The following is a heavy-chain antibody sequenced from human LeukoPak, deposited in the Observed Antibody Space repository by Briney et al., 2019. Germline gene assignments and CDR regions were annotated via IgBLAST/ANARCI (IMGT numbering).Heavy chain of an antibody. D-gene: IGHD6-13*01. V-gene: IGHV4-59*01. Sequence: PSETLSLTCTVSGGSISNYYWSWIRQPPGKGLEWIGYIYYSGSTNYNPSLKSRVTISVDTSKNQFSLKVTSMTAADTGVYYCTRSFPGIVGAADFWGQGTLVTVSS. J-gene: IGHJ4*02. CDR2: IYYSGST. CDR1: GGSISNYY. CDR3: TRSFPGIVGAADF.